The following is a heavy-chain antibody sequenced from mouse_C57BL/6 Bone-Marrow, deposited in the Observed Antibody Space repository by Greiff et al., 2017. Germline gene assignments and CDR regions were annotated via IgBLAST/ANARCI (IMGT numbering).Heavy chain of an antibody. CDR3: ARRGYYYGSSYAMDY. CDR1: GYTFTSYD. V-gene: IGHV1-85*01. Sequence: QVQLQQSGPELVKPGASVKLSCKASGYTFTSYDINWVKQRPGQGLEWIGWIYPRDGSTKYNEKFKGKATLTVDTSSSTAYMELHSLTSEDSAVYCCARRGYYYGSSYAMDYWGQGTSVTVSS. J-gene: IGHJ4*01. CDR2: IYPRDGST. D-gene: IGHD1-1*01.